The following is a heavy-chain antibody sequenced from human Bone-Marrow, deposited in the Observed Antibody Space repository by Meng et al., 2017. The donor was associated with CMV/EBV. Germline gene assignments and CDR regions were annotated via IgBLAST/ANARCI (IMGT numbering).Heavy chain of an antibody. CDR3: AKKGVGPRHFDY. V-gene: IGHV4-39*07. CDR2: IYYSGST. Sequence: QLQLQGSGPVLVKPRETLSPTCNVSGGPISSRSYYWGWIRQPPGKGLEWIGSIYYSGSTYYNPSLKSRVTISVDTSKNQFSLKLSSVTAADTAVYYCAKKGVGPRHFDYWGQGTLVTVSS. CDR1: GGPISSRSYY. D-gene: IGHD1-26*01. J-gene: IGHJ4*02.